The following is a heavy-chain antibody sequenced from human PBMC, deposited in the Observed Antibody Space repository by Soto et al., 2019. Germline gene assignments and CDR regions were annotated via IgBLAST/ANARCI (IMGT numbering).Heavy chain of an antibody. V-gene: IGHV5-51*01. CDR2: IFLGDSDT. J-gene: IGHJ4*02. CDR1: GYIFANDW. Sequence: PGESLKISCKGSGYIFANDWIAWVRQMPGKGLEWMGMIFLGDSDTRYSPSFQGQVTISADKSINTAYLQWSSLKASDTAIYYCARRVAAHPYFDYWGQGALVTVSS. CDR3: ARRVAAHPYFDY.